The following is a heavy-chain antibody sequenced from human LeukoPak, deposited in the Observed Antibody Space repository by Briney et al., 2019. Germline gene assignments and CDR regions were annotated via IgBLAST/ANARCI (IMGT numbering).Heavy chain of an antibody. V-gene: IGHV3-23*01. CDR2: LSSRGYRT. CDR1: GFPFSNHA. Sequence: QPGGSLRLSCAASGFPFSNHAMSWVRQAPGKRLEWVSALSSRGYRTYYAGSVKGRFTISRDNSRNTLYLQMNSLRDDDTAVYYCARERFGDFDYGGQGTLVTVSS. CDR3: ARERFGDFDY. J-gene: IGHJ4*02. D-gene: IGHD3-10*01.